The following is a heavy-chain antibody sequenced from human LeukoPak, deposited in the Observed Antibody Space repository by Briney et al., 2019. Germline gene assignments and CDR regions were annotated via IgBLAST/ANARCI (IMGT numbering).Heavy chain of an antibody. CDR1: GGSFSGYY. CDR3: ARDLGVGLRFMDV. CDR2: IYYSGST. Sequence: PSETLSLTCAVYGGSFSGYYWSWIRQPPGKGLEWIGYIYYSGSTYYNPSLKSRVTISVDTSKNQFSLKLSSVTAADTAVYYCARDLGVGLRFMDVWGQGTTVTVSS. V-gene: IGHV4-30-4*01. D-gene: IGHD3-3*01. J-gene: IGHJ6*02.